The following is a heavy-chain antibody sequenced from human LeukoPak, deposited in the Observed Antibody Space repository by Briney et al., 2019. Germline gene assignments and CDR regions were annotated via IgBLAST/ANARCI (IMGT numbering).Heavy chain of an antibody. CDR2: IIPIFGTA. D-gene: IGHD5-24*01. CDR3: ARAQEMATMRGWYFDL. J-gene: IGHJ2*01. Sequence: SVKVSCKASGGTFSSYAISWARQAPGQGLEWMGGIIPIFGTANYAQKFQGRVTITTDESTSTAYMKLSSLRSEDTAVYYCARAQEMATMRGWYFDLWGRGTLVTVSS. V-gene: IGHV1-69*05. CDR1: GGTFSSYA.